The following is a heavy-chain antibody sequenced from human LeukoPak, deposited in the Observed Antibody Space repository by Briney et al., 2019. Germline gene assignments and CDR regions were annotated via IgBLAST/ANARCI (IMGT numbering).Heavy chain of an antibody. V-gene: IGHV1-46*01. CDR3: ARDWGHSDAFDI. D-gene: IGHD3-16*01. J-gene: IGHJ3*02. CDR2: INPSGGST. Sequence: ASVKVSCKASGYTFTSYYIHWVRQAPGQGLEWMGIINPSGGSTRYAQNFQGRVTMTTDTSTSTVYMELRSLRSDDTAVYYCARDWGHSDAFDIWGQGTMVTVSS. CDR1: GYTFTSYY.